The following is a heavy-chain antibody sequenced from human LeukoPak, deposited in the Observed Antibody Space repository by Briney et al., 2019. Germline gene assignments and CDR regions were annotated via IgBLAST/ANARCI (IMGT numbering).Heavy chain of an antibody. J-gene: IGHJ3*02. CDR2: INHSGST. D-gene: IGHD3-3*01. CDR1: GGSFSGYY. CDR3: ARRPNYDFWSGYYTLTSYAFDI. Sequence: PSETLSLTCAVYGGSFSGYYWSWIRQPPGKGLEWIGEINHSGSTNYNPSLKSRVTISVDTSKNQFSLKLSSVTAADTAVYYCARRPNYDFWSGYYTLTSYAFDIWGQGTMVTVSS. V-gene: IGHV4-34*01.